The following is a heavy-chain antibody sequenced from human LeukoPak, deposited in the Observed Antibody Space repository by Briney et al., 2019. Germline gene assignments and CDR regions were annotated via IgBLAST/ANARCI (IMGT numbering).Heavy chain of an antibody. Sequence: PSETLSLTCTVSGGSISSYYWSWIRQPPGKGLGWMGYIYYSGSTNYNPSLKSRVTISVDTSKNQFSLKLSSVTAADTAVYYCARDSTGYYYDSSGFFDYWGQGTLVTVSS. CDR2: IYYSGST. V-gene: IGHV4-59*01. CDR3: ARDSTGYYYDSSGFFDY. CDR1: GGSISSYY. J-gene: IGHJ4*02. D-gene: IGHD3-22*01.